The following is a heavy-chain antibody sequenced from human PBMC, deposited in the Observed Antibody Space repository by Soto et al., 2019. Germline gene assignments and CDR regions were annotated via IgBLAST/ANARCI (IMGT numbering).Heavy chain of an antibody. D-gene: IGHD3-10*01. CDR2: INQESTTL. V-gene: IGHV3-74*01. Sequence: PGGSLTLSRSASELTLNIYRMHGIRHAPGKGLVGVSRINQESTTLNSADSVTGRFPISRESAKNPLYRQMNGLSAEDTAIDYCTKDTFGAWDSWGQGTLVTVSS. CDR1: ELTLNIYR. J-gene: IGHJ4*02. CDR3: TKDTFGAWDS.